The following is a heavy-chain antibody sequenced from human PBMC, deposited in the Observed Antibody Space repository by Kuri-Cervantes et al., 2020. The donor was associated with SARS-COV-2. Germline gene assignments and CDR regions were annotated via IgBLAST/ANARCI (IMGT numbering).Heavy chain of an antibody. D-gene: IGHD3-10*01. CDR3: ASLGRGRLLWFTN. Sequence: SVKVSCKASGGTFSSYALSWVRQAPGQGHEWMGGIIPIIGTPNYAQKFQGRVTITADESTSTGYLELSSLRSEDTAVYYCASLGRGRLLWFTNWGQGTLVTVSS. CDR2: IIPIIGTP. V-gene: IGHV1-69*13. J-gene: IGHJ4*02. CDR1: GGTFSSYA.